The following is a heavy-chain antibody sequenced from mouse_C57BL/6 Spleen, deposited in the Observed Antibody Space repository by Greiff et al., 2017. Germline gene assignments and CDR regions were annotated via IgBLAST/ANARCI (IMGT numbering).Heavy chain of an antibody. CDR3: AGYSNFPCAMDY. D-gene: IGHD2-5*01. CDR1: GYTFTSYW. J-gene: IGHJ4*01. V-gene: IGHV1-55*01. CDR2: IYPGSGST. Sequence: QVQLQQPGAELVKPGASVKMSCKASGYTFTSYWITWVKQRPGQGLEWIGDIYPGSGSTNYNEKFKSKATLTVDTSSSTAYMQLSSLTSEDSAVYYCAGYSNFPCAMDYWGQGTAVTVSS.